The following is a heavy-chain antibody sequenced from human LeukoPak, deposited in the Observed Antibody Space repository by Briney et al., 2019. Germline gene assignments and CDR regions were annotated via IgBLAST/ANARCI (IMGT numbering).Heavy chain of an antibody. D-gene: IGHD3-3*01. CDR1: GGSISSHY. Sequence: SETLSLTCTVSGGSISSHYWSWIRQPPGKGLEWIGYIYYSGSTNYNPSLKSRVTISVDTSKNQFSLKLSSVTAADTAVYYCASRRLEWFSRVDYYYYMDVWGKGTTVTVSS. CDR2: IYYSGST. CDR3: ASRRLEWFSRVDYYYYMDV. V-gene: IGHV4-59*11. J-gene: IGHJ6*03.